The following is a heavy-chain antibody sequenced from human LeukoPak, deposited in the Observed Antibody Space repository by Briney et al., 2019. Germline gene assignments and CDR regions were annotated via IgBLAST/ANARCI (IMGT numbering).Heavy chain of an antibody. CDR1: GGSISSSSYY. CDR2: IYYSGST. V-gene: IGHV4-39*07. D-gene: IGHD6-19*01. CDR3: ARGGIAVATFDY. J-gene: IGHJ4*02. Sequence: PSETLSLTCTVSGGSISSSSYYWGWIRQPPGKGLEWIGSIYYSGSTYYNPSLKSRVTISVDTSKNQFSLKLSSVTAADTAVYYCARGGIAVATFDYWGQGSLVTVSS.